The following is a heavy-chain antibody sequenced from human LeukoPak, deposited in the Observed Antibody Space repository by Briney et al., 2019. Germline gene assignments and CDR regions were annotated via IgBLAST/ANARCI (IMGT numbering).Heavy chain of an antibody. Sequence: GGSLRLSCTASGFTFGDYAMSWVRQAPGKGLEWVSYISSTGSTIYYADSVKGRFTISRDNAKNSLYLQMNSLRAEDTAVYYCARALKPGYCSGGSCHAGYWGQGTLVTVSS. D-gene: IGHD2-15*01. CDR1: GFTFGDYA. J-gene: IGHJ4*02. CDR2: ISSTGSTI. CDR3: ARALKPGYCSGGSCHAGY. V-gene: IGHV3-11*01.